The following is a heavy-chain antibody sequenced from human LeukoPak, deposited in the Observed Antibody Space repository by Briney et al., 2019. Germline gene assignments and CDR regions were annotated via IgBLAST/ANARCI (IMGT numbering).Heavy chain of an antibody. J-gene: IGHJ6*03. CDR1: GFTFSSYA. CDR3: AKGLRTGVGPYMGYHYYMDV. Sequence: GGSLRLSCAASGFTFSSYAMSWVRQAPGKGLKWVSTINDNGADTYYADSVRGRFTISRDNSYNTVSLQMNSLRDEDTGVYYCAKGLRTGVGPYMGYHYYMDVWGKGATVTVSS. V-gene: IGHV3-23*01. D-gene: IGHD3-16*01. CDR2: INDNGADT.